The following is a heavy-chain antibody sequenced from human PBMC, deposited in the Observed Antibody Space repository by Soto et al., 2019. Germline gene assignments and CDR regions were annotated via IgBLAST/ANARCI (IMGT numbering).Heavy chain of an antibody. CDR3: AKVFSPEGGNYFDH. V-gene: IGHV3-74*01. Sequence: GGSLRLSCAASGFIFSSDWMHWVRQAPGKGLVWVSRINSDGSSTDYADSVKGRFTISRDNDKNTVFLEMNSLRAEDTAVYYCAKVFSPEGGNYFDHWGQGTLVTVSS. CDR1: GFIFSSDW. J-gene: IGHJ4*02. CDR2: INSDGSST.